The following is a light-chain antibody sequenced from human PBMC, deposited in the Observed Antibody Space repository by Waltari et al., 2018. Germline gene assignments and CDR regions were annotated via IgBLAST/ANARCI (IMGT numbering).Light chain of an antibody. CDR3: QQYFSTPYN. Sequence: DIVMTQSPDSLAVSLGETVTINCKSSRSMFYSPNKNNYLAWYQHKSGQPPKLLIYWASTRAPGVPDRIGGSGSGTDFTLTISSLQAEDVAVYYCQQYFSTPYNFGQGTKLEIK. J-gene: IGKJ2*01. V-gene: IGKV4-1*01. CDR1: RSMFYSPNKNNY. CDR2: WAS.